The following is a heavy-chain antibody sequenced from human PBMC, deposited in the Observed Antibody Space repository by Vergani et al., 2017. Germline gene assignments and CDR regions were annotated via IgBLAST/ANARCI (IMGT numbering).Heavy chain of an antibody. V-gene: IGHV4-31*03. CDR1: GGSISSGGYY. D-gene: IGHD3-22*01. Sequence: QVQLQESGPGLVKPSQTLSLTCTVSGGSISSGGYYWSWIRQHPGKGLEWIGYIYYSGSTYYNPSLKSRVTISVDTSKNQFSLKLSSVTAADTAVYYCARDDHSSGYYYPKHVGYFDLWGRGTLVTVSS. J-gene: IGHJ2*01. CDR2: IYYSGST. CDR3: ARDDHSSGYYYPKHVGYFDL.